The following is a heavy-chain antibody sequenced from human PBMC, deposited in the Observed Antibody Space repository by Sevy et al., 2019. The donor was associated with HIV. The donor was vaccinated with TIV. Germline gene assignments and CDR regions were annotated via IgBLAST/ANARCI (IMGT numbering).Heavy chain of an antibody. CDR1: GGSISSGDYY. CDR2: IYYSGTT. Sequence: SETLSLTCTVSGGSISSGDYYWTWIRQSPGKGLEWIGYIYYSGTTYYNPSLKSRVTISVDTSKTQFSLRLSSVTAADTAVYYCGRYCRSTSHHNWFDPWGQGTLVTVSS. J-gene: IGHJ5*02. D-gene: IGHD2-2*01. V-gene: IGHV4-30-4*01. CDR3: GRYCRSTSHHNWFDP.